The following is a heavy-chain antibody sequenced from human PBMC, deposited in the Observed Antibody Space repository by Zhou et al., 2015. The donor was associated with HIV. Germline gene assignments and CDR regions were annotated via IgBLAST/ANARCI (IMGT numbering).Heavy chain of an antibody. CDR2: ISTKNGKT. V-gene: IGHV1-18*01. J-gene: IGHJ3*02. CDR1: GYTFGSYG. Sequence: QVHLVQSGPEVKKPGASVRVSCKTSGYTFGSYGINWVRLAPGQGLEWMGWISTKNGKTKYAQKFYGRVTLTTDSSTTTAYMEIRNLSSDDTAVYYCARSGPMIIAVITGAFDIWGQGTLVSVSS. CDR3: ARSGPMIIAVITGAFDI. D-gene: IGHD3-22*01.